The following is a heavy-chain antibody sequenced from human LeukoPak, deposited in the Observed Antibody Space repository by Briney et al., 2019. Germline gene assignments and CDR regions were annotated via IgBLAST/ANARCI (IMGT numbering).Heavy chain of an antibody. CDR2: IGPSGTIM. Sequence: PGGSLRLSCAASGFTFRDFYMTWIRQAPGKGLEWVAYIGPSGTIMNYADPVKGRFTVSRDNAENSLYLHMNSLRAEDTAVYYCTRDPRLCDYWGQGTLVTVSS. V-gene: IGHV3-11*01. CDR3: TRDPRLCDY. J-gene: IGHJ4*02. CDR1: GFTFRDFY.